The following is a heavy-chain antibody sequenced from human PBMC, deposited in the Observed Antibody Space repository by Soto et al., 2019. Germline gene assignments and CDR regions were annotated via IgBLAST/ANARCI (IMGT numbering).Heavy chain of an antibody. CDR1: GYTFTDYY. J-gene: IGHJ5*02. V-gene: IGHV1-2*02. CDR2: INPNNGVT. Sequence: QVQLVQSGAEVKKPGASVKVSCKASGYTFTDYYMNWVRQAPGQGLEWMGWINPNNGVTNYAQKFQGRVTMTRDTSISTAYMDPSRLRSDDTALYYCARGALTVANWFDPWGQGTQVTVSS. CDR3: ARGALTVANWFDP. D-gene: IGHD6-19*01.